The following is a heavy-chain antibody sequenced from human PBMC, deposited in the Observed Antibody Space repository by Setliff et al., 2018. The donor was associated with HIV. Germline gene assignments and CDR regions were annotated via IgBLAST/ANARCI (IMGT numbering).Heavy chain of an antibody. V-gene: IGHV1-69*13. Sequence: SVKVSCKASGGILSTYATIWVRQAPGQGLEWLGGIIPLFGRASYAQKFQGRVTITADESTNTAYMELSSLGSEDTAVYYCARGSGGYCSGGSCYFGFGLALWGQGTTVTVSS. CDR3: ARGSGGYCSGGSCYFGFGLAL. CDR2: IIPLFGRA. CDR1: GGILSTYA. J-gene: IGHJ6*02. D-gene: IGHD2-15*01.